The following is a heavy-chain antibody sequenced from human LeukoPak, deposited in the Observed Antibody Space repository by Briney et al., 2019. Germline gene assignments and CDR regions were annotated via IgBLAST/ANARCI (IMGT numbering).Heavy chain of an antibody. D-gene: IGHD2-2*01. Sequence: GASVKVSCKASGYTFTSYGISWVRQAPGQGLEWMGWISAYNGNTNYAQKLQGRVTMTTDTSTSTAYMEPRSLRSDDTAVYYCAREVGYCSSTSCSGIDYWGQGTLVTVSS. CDR1: GYTFTSYG. J-gene: IGHJ4*02. CDR3: AREVGYCSSTSCSGIDY. CDR2: ISAYNGNT. V-gene: IGHV1-18*01.